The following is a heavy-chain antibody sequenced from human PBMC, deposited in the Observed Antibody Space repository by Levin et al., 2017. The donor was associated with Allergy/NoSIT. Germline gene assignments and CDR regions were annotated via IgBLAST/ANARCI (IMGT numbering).Heavy chain of an antibody. D-gene: IGHD3-22*01. CDR1: GFTFSSYG. Sequence: GGSLRLSCAASGFTFSSYGMHWVRQAPGKGLEWVAVISYDGSNKYYADSVKGRFTISRDNSKNTLYLQMNSLRAEDTAVYYCAKRRHYDSSGLDYWGQGTLVTVSS. CDR2: ISYDGSNK. CDR3: AKRRHYDSSGLDY. V-gene: IGHV3-30*18. J-gene: IGHJ4*02.